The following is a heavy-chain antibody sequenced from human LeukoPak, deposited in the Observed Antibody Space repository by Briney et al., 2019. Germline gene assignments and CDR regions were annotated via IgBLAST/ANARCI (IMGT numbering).Heavy chain of an antibody. CDR2: IIPIFGTA. D-gene: IGHD6-19*01. J-gene: IGHJ4*02. Sequence: SSVKVSCKASGVTFSSYAISLVRQAPGQGLEWMGRIIPIFGTAHYAQKFQGRVTITTVESTSTAYMELSSLRSEDTAVYYCASSFSSGWYSSGGIDFWGQGTLVTVSS. CDR3: ASSFSSGWYSSGGIDF. CDR1: GVTFSSYA. V-gene: IGHV1-69*05.